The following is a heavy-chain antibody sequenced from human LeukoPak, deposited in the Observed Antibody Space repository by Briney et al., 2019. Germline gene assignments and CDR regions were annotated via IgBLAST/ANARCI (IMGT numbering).Heavy chain of an antibody. CDR2: ISWNSGSI. CDR1: GFTFDDYA. Sequence: GGSLRLSCAASGFTFDDYAMHWIRQAPGKGLEWVSGISWNSGSIGYADSVKGRFTISRDNAKNSLYLQMNSLRAEDTALYYCAKDISYDILTGYYNYWGQGTLVTVSS. D-gene: IGHD3-9*01. CDR3: AKDISYDILTGYYNY. V-gene: IGHV3-9*01. J-gene: IGHJ4*02.